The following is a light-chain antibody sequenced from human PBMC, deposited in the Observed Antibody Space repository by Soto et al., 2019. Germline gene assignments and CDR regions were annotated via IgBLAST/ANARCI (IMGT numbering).Light chain of an antibody. J-gene: IGKJ5*01. CDR3: QQRSSWPN. CDR2: AAS. Sequence: DLQMTQSPSYLSASVGDRFTITCRASQSISSYLNWYKQKPGKAPKLLIYAASSLQSGVPSRLSGSGSGSDFTLTISSLKPEDFAVYYCQQRSSWPNFGQGTRLEIK. CDR1: QSISSY. V-gene: IGKV1-39*01.